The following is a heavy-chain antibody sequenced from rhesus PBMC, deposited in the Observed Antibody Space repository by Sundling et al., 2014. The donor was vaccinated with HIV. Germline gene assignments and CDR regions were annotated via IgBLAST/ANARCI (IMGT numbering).Heavy chain of an antibody. CDR2: IYGTGGST. CDR1: GGSISGSNW. V-gene: IGHV4-93*01. D-gene: IGHD3-22*01. CDR3: ARGKYWTDYFDY. J-gene: IGHJ4*01. Sequence: QVQLQESGPGLVKPSETLSLTCAVSGGSISGSNWWSWIRQSPGKGLEWIGNIYGTGGSTEYNPSLKSRVRISKDTSKNQFSLNLTSVTAADTAVYYCARGKYWTDYFDYWGQGVLVTVSS.